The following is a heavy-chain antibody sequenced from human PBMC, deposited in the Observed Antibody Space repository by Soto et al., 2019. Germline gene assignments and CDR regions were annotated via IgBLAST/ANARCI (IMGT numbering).Heavy chain of an antibody. V-gene: IGHV3-13*04. D-gene: IGHD3-22*01. CDR1: GSTFSSYD. CDR3: ARAIGPTLFDY. J-gene: IGHJ4*02. Sequence: GGSLRLSCSASGSTFSSYDMHWVRQGPGKGLEWVSAIGTAGDTNYAGSVKGRFTISRENAKNSLYLQMNSLRAGDTAIYFCARAIGPTLFDYWGQGTLVTVSS. CDR2: IGTAGDT.